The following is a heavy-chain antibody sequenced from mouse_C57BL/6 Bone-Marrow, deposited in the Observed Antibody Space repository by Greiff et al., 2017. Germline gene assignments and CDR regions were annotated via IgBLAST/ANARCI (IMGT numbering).Heavy chain of an antibody. CDR1: GFNIKDDY. Sequence: VQLKQSGAELVRPGASVKLSCTASGFNIKDDYMHWVKQRPEQGLEWIGWIDPENGDTEYASKFQGKATITADTSSNTAYLQLSSLTSEDTAVYYCTSYGNGAYWGQGTLVTVSA. D-gene: IGHD2-1*01. J-gene: IGHJ3*01. V-gene: IGHV14-4*01. CDR2: IDPENGDT. CDR3: TSYGNGAY.